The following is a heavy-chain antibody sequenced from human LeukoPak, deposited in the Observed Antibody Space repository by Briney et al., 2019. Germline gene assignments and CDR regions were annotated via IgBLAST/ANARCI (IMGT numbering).Heavy chain of an antibody. CDR3: AKDESSGNGPRGYFDY. CDR2: IGGSGDST. Sequence: GGSLRLSCAAASGFTFSSYAMVWVRQAPGKGLEWVSAIGGSGDSTYYADSVKGRFTISRDDSKNTLYMQMNSLRAEDTAVYYCAKDESSGNGPRGYFDYWGQGTLVTVSS. CDR1: GFTFSSYA. D-gene: IGHD2-8*01. J-gene: IGHJ4*02. V-gene: IGHV3-23*01.